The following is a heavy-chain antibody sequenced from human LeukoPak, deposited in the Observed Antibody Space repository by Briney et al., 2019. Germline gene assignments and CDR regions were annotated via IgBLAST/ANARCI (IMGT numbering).Heavy chain of an antibody. CDR2: MNPNSGNT. V-gene: IGHV1-8*03. Sequence: ASVKVSCKASGYTFTGYYMHWVRQATGQGLEWMGWMNPNSGNTAYAQKFQGRVTITRNTSISTAYMELSSLRSEDTAIYYCAREDYYDSGSSDYWGQGTLVTVSS. CDR3: AREDYYDSGSSDY. CDR1: GYTFTGYY. D-gene: IGHD3-22*01. J-gene: IGHJ4*02.